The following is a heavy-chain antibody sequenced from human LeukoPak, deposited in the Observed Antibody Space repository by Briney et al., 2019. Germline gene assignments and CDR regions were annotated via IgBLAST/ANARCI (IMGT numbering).Heavy chain of an antibody. CDR2: INTNTGNP. J-gene: IGHJ6*02. Sequence: ASVKVSCKASGYTFTSYAMNWARQAPGQGLEWMGWINTNTGNPTYAQGFTGRFVFSLDTSVGTAYLQISSLKAEDTAVYYCARASPTTVTTYYYGMDVWGQGTTVTVSS. V-gene: IGHV7-4-1*02. D-gene: IGHD4-17*01. CDR3: ARASPTTVTTYYYGMDV. CDR1: GYTFTSYA.